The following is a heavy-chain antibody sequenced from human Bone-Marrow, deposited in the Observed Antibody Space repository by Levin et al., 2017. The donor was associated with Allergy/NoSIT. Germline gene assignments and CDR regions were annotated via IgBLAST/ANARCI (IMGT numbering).Heavy chain of an antibody. J-gene: IGHJ3*02. CDR3: ARSVVVGTQMWHDAFDI. D-gene: IGHD1-26*01. CDR1: GYTFTSYD. CDR2: MNPNSGNT. V-gene: IGHV1-8*01. Sequence: ASVKVSCKASGYTFTSYDINWVRQATGQGLEWMGWMNPNSGNTGYAQKFQGRVTMTRNTSISTAYMELSSLRSEDTAVYYCARSVVVGTQMWHDAFDIWGQGTMVTVSS.